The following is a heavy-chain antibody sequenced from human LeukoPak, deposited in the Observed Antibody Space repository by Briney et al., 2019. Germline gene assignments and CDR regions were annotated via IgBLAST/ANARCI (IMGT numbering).Heavy chain of an antibody. CDR2: IYPGDSDT. J-gene: IGHJ3*02. D-gene: IGHD1-26*01. V-gene: IGHV5-51*01. CDR1: GYSFSSYW. CDR3: ARHRVGIYSRNHAFDI. Sequence: GESLKISCKGSGYSFSSYWIGWVRQMPGKGLEWMGIIYPGDSDTRYSPSFQGQVTISADKSSSTAYLQWSSLKASDTAMYYCARHRVGIYSRNHAFDIWGQGTMVTVSS.